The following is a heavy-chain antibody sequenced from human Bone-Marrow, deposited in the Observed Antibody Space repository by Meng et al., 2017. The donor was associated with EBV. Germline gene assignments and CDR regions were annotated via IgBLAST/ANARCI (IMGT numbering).Heavy chain of an antibody. Sequence: LLESGPGLVKPAETLSLTCKGSGDTFSSSSYYWGWIRHPPGKGLKWIGSIYYSGSTYYNPSLKSLVTISVDTSKNQFSLKLSSVTAADTAVYYCARHYYDFWSGYYIDYWGQGTLVTVSS. CDR1: GDTFSSSSYY. CDR2: IYYSGST. J-gene: IGHJ4*02. D-gene: IGHD3-3*01. V-gene: IGHV4-39*01. CDR3: ARHYYDFWSGYYIDY.